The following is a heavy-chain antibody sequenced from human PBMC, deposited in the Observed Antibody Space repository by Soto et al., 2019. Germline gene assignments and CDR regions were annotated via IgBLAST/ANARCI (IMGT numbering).Heavy chain of an antibody. CDR2: ISYDGSKK. V-gene: IGHV3-30*03. J-gene: IGHJ4*02. Sequence: QVQLVESGGGVVNPGRSLGLSCSGFGFTFSDYGIHWVRQAPGKGLEWVAVISYDGSKKYYAESVKGRFTISRDNSRNTVFLQMTSLRPEDTAVYYCARGPYADPLDYWGQGTLATVSS. CDR3: ARGPYADPLDY. CDR1: GFTFSDYG.